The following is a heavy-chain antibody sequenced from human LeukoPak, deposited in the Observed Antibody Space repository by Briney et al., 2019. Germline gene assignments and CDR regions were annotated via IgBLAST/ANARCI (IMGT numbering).Heavy chain of an antibody. Sequence: SQTLSLTCTVSGGSISSGDYYWSWIRQPPGKGLEWIGYIYYSGSTYYNPSLKSRVTISVDTSKNQFSLKLSSVTAADAAVYYCARAPGRNNWFDPWGQGTLATVSS. V-gene: IGHV4-30-4*08. CDR3: ARAPGRNNWFDP. CDR2: IYYSGST. J-gene: IGHJ5*02. CDR1: GGSISSGDYY.